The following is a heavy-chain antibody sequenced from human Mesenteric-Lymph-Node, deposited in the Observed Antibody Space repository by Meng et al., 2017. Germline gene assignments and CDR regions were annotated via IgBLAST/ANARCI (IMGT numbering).Heavy chain of an antibody. CDR1: GFTFNSYA. J-gene: IGHJ4*02. CDR3: AKIRIFGVINQDY. V-gene: IGHV3-23*01. Sequence: EVQLLESGGGLVQPGGSLRLSCAASGFTFNSYAMSWVRQDPGKGLEWVSTIRGSGGSTFYTDSVKGRFTISRDNSKNTLYLQMNSLRAEDTAVYYCAKIRIFGVINQDYWGQGTLVTVSS. D-gene: IGHD3-3*01. CDR2: IRGSGGST.